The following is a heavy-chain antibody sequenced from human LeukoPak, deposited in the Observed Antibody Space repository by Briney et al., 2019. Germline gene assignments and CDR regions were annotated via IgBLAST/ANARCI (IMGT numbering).Heavy chain of an antibody. CDR3: ARLRGYSGYGAFDI. CDR2: ISSSSSYT. V-gene: IGHV3-11*03. Sequence: PGGSLRLACAASGFTFSDYYMSWIRQAPGKGLEWVSYISSSSSYTNYADSVKGRFTISRDNAKNSLYLQMNSLRAEDTAVYYCARLRGYSGYGAFDIWGQGTMVTVSS. J-gene: IGHJ3*02. CDR1: GFTFSDYY. D-gene: IGHD5-12*01.